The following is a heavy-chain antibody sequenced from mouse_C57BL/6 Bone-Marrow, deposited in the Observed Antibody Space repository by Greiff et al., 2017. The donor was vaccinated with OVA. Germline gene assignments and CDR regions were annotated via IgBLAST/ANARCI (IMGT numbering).Heavy chain of an antibody. CDR2: INPGSGGT. CDR3: ARGGTTVVPYYYAMDY. D-gene: IGHD1-1*01. J-gene: IGHJ4*01. Sequence: QVQLQQSGAELVRPGTSVKVSCKASGYAFTNYLIEWVKQRPGQGLEWIGVINPGSGGTNYNEKFKGKATLTADKSSSTAYMQLSSLTSEDSAVYFCARGGTTVVPYYYAMDYWGQGTSVTVSS. V-gene: IGHV1-54*01. CDR1: GYAFTNYL.